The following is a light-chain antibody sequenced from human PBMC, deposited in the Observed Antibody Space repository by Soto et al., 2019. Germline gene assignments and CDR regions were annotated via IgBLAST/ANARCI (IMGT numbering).Light chain of an antibody. CDR2: AAS. CDR3: LQHDSYPLT. V-gene: IGKV1-17*03. CDR1: QDIRHF. Sequence: DIQMTQSPSAMSASVVDRVTITCRASQDIRHFLAWFQQRPGKVPKRLVYAASTLQSGVPSRFSGSGYGTEITLTITSLQPEDSATYYCLQHDSYPLTCGGGTKVDI. J-gene: IGKJ4*01.